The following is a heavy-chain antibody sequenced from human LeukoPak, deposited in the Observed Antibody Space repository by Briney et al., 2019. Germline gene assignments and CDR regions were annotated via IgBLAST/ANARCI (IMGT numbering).Heavy chain of an antibody. Sequence: SETLSLTCTVSGGSISSYYCSWIWQPPGKGLEWIGYIYYSGNTKYNPSLKSRVTISRDTSKNQFSLKLTSVTAADTAVYYCARDGSGSYFNWFDPWGQGTLVTVSS. J-gene: IGHJ5*02. D-gene: IGHD1-26*01. CDR1: GGSISSYY. CDR3: ARDGSGSYFNWFDP. V-gene: IGHV4-59*01. CDR2: IYYSGNT.